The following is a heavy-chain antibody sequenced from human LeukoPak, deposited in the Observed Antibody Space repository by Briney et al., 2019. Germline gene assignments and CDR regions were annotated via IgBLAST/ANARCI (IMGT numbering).Heavy chain of an antibody. CDR3: ATYDTSGRGSWYFDL. CDR2: ISASGNTK. Sequence: GGSLRLSCVASEVTFTAYHMGWIRQAPGKGLEWLAYISASGNTKLYADSVKGRFTVSRDNAKNSLFLQISSLGADEDTAVYYCATYDTSGRGSWYFDLWGRGTLVTVSS. D-gene: IGHD3-22*01. J-gene: IGHJ2*01. V-gene: IGHV3-11*01. CDR1: EVTFTAYH.